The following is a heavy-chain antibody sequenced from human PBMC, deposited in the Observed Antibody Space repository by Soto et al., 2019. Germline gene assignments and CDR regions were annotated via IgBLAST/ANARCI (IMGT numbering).Heavy chain of an antibody. CDR3: VCIFSGGYSYGFYYYGMDV. V-gene: IGHV3-21*01. Sequence: GGSLRLSCAASGFTVSSNYMTWVRQAPGKGLEWVSSISSSSSYIYYADSVKGRFTISRDNAKNSLYLQMNSLRAEDTAMYYCVCIFSGGYSYGFYYYGMDVWGQGTTVTVSS. CDR2: ISSSSSYI. CDR1: GFTVSSNY. D-gene: IGHD5-18*01. J-gene: IGHJ6*02.